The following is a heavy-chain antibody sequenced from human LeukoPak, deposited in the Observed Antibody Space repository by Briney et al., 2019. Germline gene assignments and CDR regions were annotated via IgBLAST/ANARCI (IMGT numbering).Heavy chain of an antibody. CDR2: INSDGSST. D-gene: IGHD3-22*01. CDR1: GFTFSSYW. CDR3: AIDPSGFDSSDASDY. Sequence: GGSLRLSCAASGFTFSSYWMHWVRQAPGKGLVWVSRINSDGSSTSYADSVKGRFTISRDNSRNMLSLQMDSLTVEDTAIYYCAIDPSGFDSSDASDYWGQGTLVTVSS. J-gene: IGHJ4*02. V-gene: IGHV3-74*01.